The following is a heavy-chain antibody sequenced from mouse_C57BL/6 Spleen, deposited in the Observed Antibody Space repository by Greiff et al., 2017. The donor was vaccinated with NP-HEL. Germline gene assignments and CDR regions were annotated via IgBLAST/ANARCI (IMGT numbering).Heavy chain of an antibody. V-gene: IGHV1-85*01. CDR3: ARKEGPYGSWFAY. Sequence: VQLQESGPELVKPGASVKLSCKASGYTFTSYDINWVKQRPGQGLEWIGWIYPRDGSTKYNEKFKGKATLTVDTSSSTAYMELHSLTSEDSAVYFCARKEGPYGSWFAYWGQGTLVTVSA. CDR1: GYTFTSYD. CDR2: IYPRDGST. D-gene: IGHD1-1*01. J-gene: IGHJ3*01.